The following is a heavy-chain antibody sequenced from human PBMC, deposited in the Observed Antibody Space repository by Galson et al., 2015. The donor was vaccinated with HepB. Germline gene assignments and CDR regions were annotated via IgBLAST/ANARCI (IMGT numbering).Heavy chain of an antibody. D-gene: IGHD2-2*01. CDR1: GFTFSSYS. CDR2: ISSSSSYI. V-gene: IGHV3-21*01. Sequence: SLRLSCAASGFTFSSYSMNWVRQAPGKGLEWVSSISSSSSYIYYADSVKGRFTISRDNAKNSLYLQMNRLRAEDTAVYYCARDELGYCSSTSCYPGVFDPWGQGTLVTVSS. CDR3: ARDELGYCSSTSCYPGVFDP. J-gene: IGHJ5*02.